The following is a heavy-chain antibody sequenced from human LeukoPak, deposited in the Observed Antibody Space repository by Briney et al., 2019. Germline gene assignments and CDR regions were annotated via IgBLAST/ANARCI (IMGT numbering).Heavy chain of an antibody. J-gene: IGHJ5*02. V-gene: IGHV4-59*08. CDR3: ARHPLKPYVSDWFDP. CDR1: GGSISSYY. D-gene: IGHD3-10*02. CDR2: IYYSGST. Sequence: KPSETLSLTCTVSGGSISSYYWSWIRQPPGKGLEWIGYIYYSGSTTYNPSLKSRVTISVDTSKNQFSLKLSSVTAADTAVYYCARHPLKPYVSDWFDPWGQGILVTVSS.